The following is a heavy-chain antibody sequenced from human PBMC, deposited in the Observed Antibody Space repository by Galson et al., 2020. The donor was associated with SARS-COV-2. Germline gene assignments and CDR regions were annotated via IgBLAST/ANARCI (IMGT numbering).Heavy chain of an antibody. D-gene: IGHD3-16*01. V-gene: IGHV3-21*01. CDR2: ISAGSTYR. CDR3: ARVGGMATTPADYYYYGLDV. Sequence: GESLKISCAASGFPLSSYSLNWVRQAAGEGLEWVASISAGSTYRYYADSVKGRFTISRDNTKNSLYLQMNSLRAEDTAVYYCARVGGMATTPADYYYYGLDVWGQGTTVTVSS. CDR1: GFPLSSYS. J-gene: IGHJ6*02.